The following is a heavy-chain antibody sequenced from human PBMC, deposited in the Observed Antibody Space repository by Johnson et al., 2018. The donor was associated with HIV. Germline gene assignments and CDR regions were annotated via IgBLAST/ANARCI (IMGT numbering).Heavy chain of an antibody. J-gene: IGHJ3*02. CDR2: IYSGGST. Sequence: VQLVESGGGLVHPGGSLRLSCAASGFTVSSNYMNWVRQAPGKGLEWVSVIYSGGSTYYADSVKGRFLLSRDSAKNKLYLQMNSLGAEDTAMYYCARGPGEADAFDIWGQGTMVTVSS. CDR1: GFTVSSNY. D-gene: IGHD3-10*01. CDR3: ARGPGEADAFDI. V-gene: IGHV3-66*02.